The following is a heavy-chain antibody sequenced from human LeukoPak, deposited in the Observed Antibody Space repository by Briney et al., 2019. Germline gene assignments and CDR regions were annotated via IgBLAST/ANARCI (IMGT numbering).Heavy chain of an antibody. J-gene: IGHJ4*02. CDR2: MNPNSGNT. CDR3: ARGQGRSNSFDY. V-gene: IGHV1-8*03. CDR1: GCTFTGYY. D-gene: IGHD4-11*01. Sequence: ASVKVSCKASGCTFTGYYMHWVRQAPGQGLEWMGWMNPNSGNTGYAQKFQGRVTITRNTSISTAYMELSSLRSEDTAVYYCARGQGRSNSFDYWGQGTLVTVSS.